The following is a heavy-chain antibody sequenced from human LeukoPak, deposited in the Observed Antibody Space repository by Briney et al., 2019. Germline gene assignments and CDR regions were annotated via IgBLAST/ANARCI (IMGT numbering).Heavy chain of an antibody. CDR1: GGSISTYY. CDR3: ARDGYSGSDAL. CDR2: IYHSGST. D-gene: IGHD5-12*01. V-gene: IGHV4-59*01. Sequence: PSETLSLTCTVSGGSISTYYWSWIRQPPGKGLEWIGYIYHSGSTNYNPSLKSRATISVDTSQNQFYLKLSSVTAADTAVYYCARDGYSGSDALWGQGTLVTVSS. J-gene: IGHJ4*02.